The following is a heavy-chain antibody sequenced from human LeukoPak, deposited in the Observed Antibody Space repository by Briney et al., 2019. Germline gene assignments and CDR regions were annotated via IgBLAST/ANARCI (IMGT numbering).Heavy chain of an antibody. Sequence: SVKVSCKASGGTFGSYALSWVRQAPGQGLEWMGTIIPIVGIANYAQKFQGRVTITADKSTSTAYMELSSLRSEDTAVYYCARDGEVATIYLDYWGQGTLVTVSS. D-gene: IGHD5-12*01. CDR2: IIPIVGIA. J-gene: IGHJ4*02. CDR1: GGTFGSYA. V-gene: IGHV1-69*04. CDR3: ARDGEVATIYLDY.